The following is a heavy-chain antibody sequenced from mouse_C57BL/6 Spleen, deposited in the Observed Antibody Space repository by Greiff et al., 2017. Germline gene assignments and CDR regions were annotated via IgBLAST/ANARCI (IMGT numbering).Heavy chain of an antibody. CDR3: ARWADGYYLDY. CDR1: GYSFTGYF. CDR2: INPYNGDT. D-gene: IGHD2-3*01. J-gene: IGHJ2*01. Sequence: EVQLQESGPELVKPGDSVKISCKASGYSFTGYFMNWVMQSHGKSLEWIGRINPYNGDTFYNQKFKGKATLTVDKSSSTAHMELRSLTSEDSAVYYCARWADGYYLDYWGQGTTLTVSS. V-gene: IGHV1-20*01.